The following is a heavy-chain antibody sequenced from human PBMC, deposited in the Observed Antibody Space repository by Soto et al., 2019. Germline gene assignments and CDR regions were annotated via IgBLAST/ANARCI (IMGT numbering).Heavy chain of an antibody. Sequence: QVQLVESGGGVVQPGRSLRLSCAASGFTFSSYGMHWVRQAPGKGLEWVAVISYDGSNKYYADSVKGRFTISRDNSKNTLYLQMNSLRAEDTAVYYCAKSGYDYFLGSWFDPWGQGTLVTVSS. D-gene: IGHD5-12*01. CDR3: AKSGYDYFLGSWFDP. V-gene: IGHV3-30*18. J-gene: IGHJ5*02. CDR1: GFTFSSYG. CDR2: ISYDGSNK.